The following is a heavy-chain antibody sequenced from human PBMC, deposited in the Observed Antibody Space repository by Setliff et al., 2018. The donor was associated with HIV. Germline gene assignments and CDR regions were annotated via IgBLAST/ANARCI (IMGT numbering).Heavy chain of an antibody. V-gene: IGHV3-15*04. J-gene: IGHJ4*02. CDR3: VRGSGYYYFDN. Sequence: PGGSLRLSCVASGLPFSYAWLSWVRQAPGKGLEWVGRIEKKTNGGTRDYAAPVKGRFTISRDKAKNMLYLQMNSLSADDTAVYYCVRGSGYYYFDNWGQGALVTVSS. D-gene: IGHD3-22*01. CDR1: GLPFSYAW. CDR2: IEKKTNGGTR.